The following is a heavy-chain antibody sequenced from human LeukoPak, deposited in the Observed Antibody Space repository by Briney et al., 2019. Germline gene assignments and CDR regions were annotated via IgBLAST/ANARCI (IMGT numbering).Heavy chain of an antibody. J-gene: IGHJ4*02. CDR2: IYYTGST. Sequence: SETLSLTCTVSGGSVSSGTYYWGWIRQPPGKGLEWIGSIYYTGSTYYTPSLKSRVTISVDTSKKQFSLKLSSVTAADTAVYYCARHRWIAVAHYWGQGTLVTVSS. D-gene: IGHD6-19*01. CDR1: GGSVSSGTYY. V-gene: IGHV4-39*01. CDR3: ARHRWIAVAHY.